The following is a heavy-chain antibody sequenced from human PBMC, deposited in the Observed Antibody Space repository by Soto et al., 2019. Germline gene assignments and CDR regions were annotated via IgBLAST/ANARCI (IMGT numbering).Heavy chain of an antibody. CDR3: AKDRKGAPSGH. V-gene: IGHV3-30*18. CDR1: GFTFSSYG. J-gene: IGHJ4*02. CDR2: ISYDGSNK. Sequence: QVQLVESGGGVVQPGRSLRLSCAASGFTFSSYGMHWVRQAPGKGLEWVAVISYDGSNKYYADSVKGRFTISRDNSKNTLYLQMNSLRAEDTAVYYCAKDRKGAPSGHWGQGTLVTVSS.